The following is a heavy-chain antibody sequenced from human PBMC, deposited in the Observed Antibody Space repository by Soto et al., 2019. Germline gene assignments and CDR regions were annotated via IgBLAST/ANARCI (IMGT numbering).Heavy chain of an antibody. CDR3: AGRLGYCSGGSCYFDDAFDI. J-gene: IGHJ3*02. D-gene: IGHD2-15*01. V-gene: IGHV1-8*02. CDR2: MNPNSGNT. Sequence: ASVKVSCKASGFTFTSSDMKWVRQARGQRLERMGWMNPNSGNTGYAQKFQERVTMTRNTSISTAYMKLSSLRSEDTAVYYCAGRLGYCSGGSCYFDDAFDIWGQGTMVTVSS. CDR1: GFTFTSSD.